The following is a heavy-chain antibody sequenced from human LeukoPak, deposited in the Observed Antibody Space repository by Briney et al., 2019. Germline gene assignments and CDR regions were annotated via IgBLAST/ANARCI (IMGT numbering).Heavy chain of an antibody. J-gene: IGHJ5*02. V-gene: IGHV4-39*07. Sequence: SETLSLTCTVSGGSISSSSYYWGWIRQPPGKGLEWIGSIYYSGSTYYNPSLKSRVTISVDTSKNQFSLKLSSVTAADTAVYYCARVRLRDSSGYHGWFDPWGQGTLVTVSS. CDR1: GGSISSSSYY. CDR2: IYYSGST. CDR3: ARVRLRDSSGYHGWFDP. D-gene: IGHD3-22*01.